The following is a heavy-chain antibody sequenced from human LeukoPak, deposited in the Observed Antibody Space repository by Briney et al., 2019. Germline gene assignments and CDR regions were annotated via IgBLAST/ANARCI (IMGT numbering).Heavy chain of an antibody. CDR2: ISSSSSYI. Sequence: GGSLRLSCAASGFTFSSYSMNWVRQAPGKGLEWVSSISSSSSYIYYADSVKGRFTISRDNSKNTLYLQMNSLRPEDTAVYYCAKDLGYCTGGSCGYWGQGTLVTVSS. J-gene: IGHJ4*02. CDR1: GFTFSSYS. D-gene: IGHD2-15*01. V-gene: IGHV3-21*01. CDR3: AKDLGYCTGGSCGY.